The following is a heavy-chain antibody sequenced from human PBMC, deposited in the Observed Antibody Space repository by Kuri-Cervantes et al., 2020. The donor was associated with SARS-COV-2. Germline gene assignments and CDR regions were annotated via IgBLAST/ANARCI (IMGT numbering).Heavy chain of an antibody. Sequence: SETLSLTCTVSGGSISSSSYYWGWIRQPPGKGLEWIGSIYHSGSTYYNPSLKSRVTISVDRSKNQFSLKLSSVTAADTAVYYCARDPSAVVTPPDSDAFDIWGQGTMVTVSS. CDR1: GGSISSSSYY. J-gene: IGHJ3*02. D-gene: IGHD4-23*01. CDR3: ARDPSAVVTPPDSDAFDI. V-gene: IGHV4-39*07. CDR2: IYHSGST.